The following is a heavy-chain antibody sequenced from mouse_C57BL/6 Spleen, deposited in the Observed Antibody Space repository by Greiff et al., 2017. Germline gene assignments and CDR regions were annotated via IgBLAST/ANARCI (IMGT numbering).Heavy chain of an antibody. CDR1: GYTFTSYW. Sequence: QVQLQQPGAELVMPGASVKLSCKASGYTFTSYWMHWVKQRPGHGLEWIGEIDPSDSYTNYNQKFKGKSTLTVDKSSSTAYMQLSSLTSEDSAVYYCASSRDYYYGSDDWGQGTTLTVSS. V-gene: IGHV1-69*01. CDR2: IDPSDSYT. D-gene: IGHD1-1*01. CDR3: ASSRDYYYGSDD. J-gene: IGHJ2*01.